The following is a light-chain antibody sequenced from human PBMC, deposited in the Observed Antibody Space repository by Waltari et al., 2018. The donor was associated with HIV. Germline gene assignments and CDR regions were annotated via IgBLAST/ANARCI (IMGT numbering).Light chain of an antibody. V-gene: IGKV3-20*01. CDR1: RSASRNY. CDR2: PES. J-gene: IGKJ2*01. Sequence: NVLTQSPGPLSLSPGERATLPCLASRSASRNYLTWYHQRPGQAPRLLIDPESTSATTITDRFSGSGSGTDFTLTISRLGPEHFAVYYCQQYGTSPYTLGQGNKVEI. CDR3: QQYGTSPYT.